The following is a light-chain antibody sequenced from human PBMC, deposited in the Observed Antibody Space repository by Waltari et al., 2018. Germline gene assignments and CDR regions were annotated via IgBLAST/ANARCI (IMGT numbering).Light chain of an antibody. CDR2: DVS. J-gene: IGKJ1*01. CDR3: QQYHQRPPWT. Sequence: ETVLTQSPGLLSVSPGERATLPCRASQSVTTNLAWYQQKPGLVPRLLIYDVSTRAAGVPARFSGSGSGTEFTLTISSLQSEDFAVYYCQQYHQRPPWTFGPGTKVEMK. CDR1: QSVTTN. V-gene: IGKV3-15*01.